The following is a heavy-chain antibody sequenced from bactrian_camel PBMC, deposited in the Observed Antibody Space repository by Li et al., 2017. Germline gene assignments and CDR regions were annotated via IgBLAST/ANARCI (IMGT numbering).Heavy chain of an antibody. J-gene: IGHJ4*01. CDR1: GPTYRAS. Sequence: HVQLVESGGGSVQSGGSLRLSCAVSGPTYRASMGWFRQAGGSQRIWVAQISSSGSTYYADFVKGRFTISKDNAKNTLYLQMNSLKPEDTAVYYCAADPSRELWVGYPPYKYWGQGTQVTVS. V-gene: IGHV3S55*01. D-gene: IGHD5*01. CDR2: ISSSGST. CDR3: AADPSRELWVGYPPYKY.